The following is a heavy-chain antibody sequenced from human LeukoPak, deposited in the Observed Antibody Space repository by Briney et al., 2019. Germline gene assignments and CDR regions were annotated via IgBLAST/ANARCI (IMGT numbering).Heavy chain of an antibody. D-gene: IGHD3-22*01. CDR2: ISGSGGST. CDR3: AKAPVGYYYDSSGERYFDY. J-gene: IGHJ4*02. V-gene: IGHV3-23*01. CDR1: GFTFSSYA. Sequence: GGSLRLSCAASGFTFSSYAMSWVRQAPGKGLEWVSAISGSGGSTYNADSVKGRFTISRDNSKNTLYLQMNSLRAEDTVVYYCAKAPVGYYYDSSGERYFDYWGQGTLVTVSS.